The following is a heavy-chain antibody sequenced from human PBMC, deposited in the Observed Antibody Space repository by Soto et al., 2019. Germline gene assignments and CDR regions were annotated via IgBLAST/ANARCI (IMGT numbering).Heavy chain of an antibody. CDR1: GFTVSDYH. CDR3: AREPHGLLDLSFVCAFDI. Sequence: QGQLVQSGGGLVKPGGSLRLSCAASGFTVSDYHMIWIRQAPGKGLEWVSYINDSGDTIYYLESLKGRITISRNNAKNSLYRQMNSLIAEDTAVYYCAREPHGLLDLSFVCAFDIRGQGTMVTVSS. J-gene: IGHJ3*02. CDR2: INDSGDTI. D-gene: IGHD3-3*01. V-gene: IGHV3-11*01.